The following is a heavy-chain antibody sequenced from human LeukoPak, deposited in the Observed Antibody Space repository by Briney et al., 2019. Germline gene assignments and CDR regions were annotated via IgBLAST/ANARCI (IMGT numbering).Heavy chain of an antibody. CDR1: GFTFSSYS. CDR2: ISSSSNTI. J-gene: IGHJ4*02. V-gene: IGHV3-48*04. Sequence: GGSLRLSCAASGFTFSSYSMNWVRQAPGKGLEWVSYISSSSNTIYYADSVKGRFTISRDNAKNSLYLQMNSLRAEDTAVYYCAGDPYGSGSSFDYWGQGTLVTVSS. D-gene: IGHD3-10*01. CDR3: AGDPYGSGSSFDY.